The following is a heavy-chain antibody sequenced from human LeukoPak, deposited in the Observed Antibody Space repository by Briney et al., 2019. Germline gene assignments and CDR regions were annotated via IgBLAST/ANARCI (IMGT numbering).Heavy chain of an antibody. J-gene: IGHJ4*02. CDR1: GFTFSSYA. CDR2: ISGSGATT. CDR3: AKGPIVPVADYYFDY. Sequence: GGSLRLSCAASGFTFSSYAMTWVRQVPGKGLEWVSAISGSGATTYSADSVKGRFTVSRDNSRSTLYLQMNSLRAEDTAVYYCAKGPIVPVADYYFDYWGQGTLVTVSS. D-gene: IGHD6-19*01. V-gene: IGHV3-23*01.